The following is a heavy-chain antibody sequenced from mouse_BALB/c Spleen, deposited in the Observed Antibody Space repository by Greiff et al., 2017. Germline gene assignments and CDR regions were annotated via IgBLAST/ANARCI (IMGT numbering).Heavy chain of an antibody. CDR3: ARDYFYYGYSYWYFDV. CDR1: GYSITSGYY. Sequence: EVQLVESGPGLVKPSQSLSLTCSVTGYSITSGYYWNWIRQFPGNKLEWMGYISYDGSNNYNPSLKNRISITRDTSKNQFFLKLNSVTTEDTATYYCARDYFYYGYSYWYFDVWGAGTTVTVSS. D-gene: IGHD1-2*01. V-gene: IGHV3-6*02. J-gene: IGHJ1*01. CDR2: ISYDGSN.